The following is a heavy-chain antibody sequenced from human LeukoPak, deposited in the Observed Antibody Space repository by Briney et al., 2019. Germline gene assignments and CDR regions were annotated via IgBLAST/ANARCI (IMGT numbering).Heavy chain of an antibody. Sequence: ASLSVSCKASGYTFTSYYVHWVRQSPGQGLEWMGIINPSGGSTSYAQKFQGRVTMTRDTSTSTVYMELSSLRSEDTAVYYCARHSAYWFDYWGQGTLVTVSS. J-gene: IGHJ4*02. CDR1: GYTFTSYY. V-gene: IGHV1-46*01. CDR3: ARHSAYWFDY. CDR2: INPSGGST. D-gene: IGHD4/OR15-4a*01.